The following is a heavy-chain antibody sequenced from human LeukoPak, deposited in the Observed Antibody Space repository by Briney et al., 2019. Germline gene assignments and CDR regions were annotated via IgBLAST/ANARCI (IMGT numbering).Heavy chain of an antibody. CDR1: GYTFTSYG. D-gene: IGHD6-19*01. Sequence: ASVKVSCKASGYTFTSYGISWVRQAPGQGLEWMGWISAYNGNTNYAQKLQGRVTMTTDTSTSAAYMELRSLRSDDTAVYYCARDRVGWRRALAVAGTLWTFDYWGQGTLVTVSS. CDR3: ARDRVGWRRALAVAGTLWTFDY. V-gene: IGHV1-18*01. J-gene: IGHJ4*02. CDR2: ISAYNGNT.